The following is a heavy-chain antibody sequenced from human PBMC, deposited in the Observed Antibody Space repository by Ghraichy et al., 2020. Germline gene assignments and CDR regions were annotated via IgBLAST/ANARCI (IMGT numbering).Heavy chain of an antibody. D-gene: IGHD6-13*01. J-gene: IGHJ6*02. CDR2: ISWNSGSI. V-gene: IGHV3-9*01. CDR3: AKSPYSSTVLGMDV. Sequence: GGSLRLSCAASGFTFDDYAMHWVRQAPGKGLEWVSGISWNSGSIDYADSVKGRFTISRDNAKNSLYLQMNSLRAEDTALYYCAKSPYSSTVLGMDVWGQGTTVTVSS. CDR1: GFTFDDYA.